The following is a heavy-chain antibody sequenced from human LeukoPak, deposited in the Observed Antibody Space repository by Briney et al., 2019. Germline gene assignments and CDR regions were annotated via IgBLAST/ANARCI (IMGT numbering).Heavy chain of an antibody. CDR2: ISSSSGTI. V-gene: IGHV3-48*04. J-gene: IGHJ4*02. Sequence: TGVSLRFSGVGSGFTCNTYSMNWFRQAPGKGLEWISYISSSSGTIYYADSVKGRFTIARDNAKNSLYLQMNSLRAEDTAVYYCARGRDLFDSWGQGTLVIVSS. CDR3: ARGRDLFDS. CDR1: GFTCNTYS.